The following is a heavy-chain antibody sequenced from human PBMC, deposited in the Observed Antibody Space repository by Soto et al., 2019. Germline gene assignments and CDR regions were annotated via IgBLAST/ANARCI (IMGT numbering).Heavy chain of an antibody. V-gene: IGHV3-73*01. CDR2: IRDRAYNYAT. Sequence: EVLLVESGGGLVQPGGSLKLSCAASGFVFKDSSIRWVRQASGKGLEWVGRIRDRAYNYATSYAASVKGRFTISRDDSSNTAFLQMNSLKTEDTAIYYCTRLISAAQDYWGQGTRVTVSS. J-gene: IGHJ4*02. CDR3: TRLISAAQDY. CDR1: GFVFKDSS. D-gene: IGHD3-22*01.